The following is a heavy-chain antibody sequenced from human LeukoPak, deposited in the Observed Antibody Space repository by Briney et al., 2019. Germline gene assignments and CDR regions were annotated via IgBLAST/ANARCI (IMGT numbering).Heavy chain of an antibody. Sequence: PGGSLRPSCAASGFTFSSYSMNWVRQAPGKGLEWVSYISSSSSPIYYADSVKGRFTISRDNAKNSLYLQMSSLRDEDTAVYYCARDEAYCGGDCMGYWGQGTLVTVSS. J-gene: IGHJ4*02. CDR3: ARDEAYCGGDCMGY. CDR2: ISSSSSPI. D-gene: IGHD2-21*02. V-gene: IGHV3-48*02. CDR1: GFTFSSYS.